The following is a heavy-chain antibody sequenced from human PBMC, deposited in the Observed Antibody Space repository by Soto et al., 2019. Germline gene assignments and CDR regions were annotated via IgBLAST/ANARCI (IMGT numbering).Heavy chain of an antibody. Sequence: RASVKVSCKASGYTFTSYAMHWVRQAPGQRLELMGWINAGNGNTKYSQKFQGRVTITRDTSASTAYMELSSLRSEDTAVYYCARTVRVAAAGTLGYYYGMDVWGQGTTVTVSS. V-gene: IGHV1-3*01. CDR1: GYTFTSYA. J-gene: IGHJ6*02. CDR3: ARTVRVAAAGTLGYYYGMDV. CDR2: INAGNGNT. D-gene: IGHD6-13*01.